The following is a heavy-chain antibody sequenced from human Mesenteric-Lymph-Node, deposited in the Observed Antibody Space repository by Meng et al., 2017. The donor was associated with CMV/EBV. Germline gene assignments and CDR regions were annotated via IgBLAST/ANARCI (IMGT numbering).Heavy chain of an antibody. Sequence: ASVKVSCKASGYTFTSYGISWVRQAPGQGLEWMGWISAYNGNTNYAQKLQGRVTMTTDTSTSTAYMELRSLRSGDTAVYYCARGLGFLEWLLPYYYYYGMDVWGQGTTVTVSS. V-gene: IGHV1-18*01. CDR2: ISAYNGNT. CDR1: GYTFTSYG. CDR3: ARGLGFLEWLLPYYYYYGMDV. J-gene: IGHJ6*02. D-gene: IGHD3-3*01.